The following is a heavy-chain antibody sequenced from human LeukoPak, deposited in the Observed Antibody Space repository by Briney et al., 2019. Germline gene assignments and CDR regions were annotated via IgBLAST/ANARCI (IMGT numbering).Heavy chain of an antibody. CDR3: ASVYSAKDLAQLDY. CDR2: INPNSGAT. J-gene: IGHJ4*02. D-gene: IGHD5-12*01. Sequence: ASVKVSCKASGYTFSDYYVHRVRQAPGQGLEWMGWINPNSGATKYAQKFQGRVTVTRVTSIRTAYMELTILTSDDTAVYYCASVYSAKDLAQLDYWGQGTLVTVSS. CDR1: GYTFSDYY. V-gene: IGHV1-2*02.